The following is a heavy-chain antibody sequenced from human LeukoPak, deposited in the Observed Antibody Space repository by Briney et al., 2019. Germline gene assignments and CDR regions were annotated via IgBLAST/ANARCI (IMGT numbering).Heavy chain of an antibody. J-gene: IGHJ6*03. CDR3: ARGYSSLYYYYYYYMDV. CDR1: GGSISSSSYY. CDR2: IYYSGST. D-gene: IGHD5-18*01. Sequence: PSETLSLTCTVSGGSISSSSYYWGWIRQPPGRGLEWIGSIYYSGSTYYNPSLKSRVTISVDTSKNQFSLKLSSVTAADTAVYYCARGYSSLYYYYYYYMDVWGKGTTVTVSS. V-gene: IGHV4-39*07.